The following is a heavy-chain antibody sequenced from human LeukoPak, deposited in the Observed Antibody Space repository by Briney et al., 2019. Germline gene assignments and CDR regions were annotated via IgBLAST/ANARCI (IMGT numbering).Heavy chain of an antibody. D-gene: IGHD2-15*01. CDR2: FDPEDGET. CDR1: GYTVTSIS. J-gene: IGHJ5*02. CDR3: ATTGDGVVAATNTGFDH. Sequence: GASVKVSCTVSGYTVTSISMHWVRQAPGKGLEWMGGFDPEDGETNYAQKFQGRVTMTEYTSTDTASMELSSMKSEDTAVYYCATTGDGVVAATNTGFDHWGQGTLVTVSS. V-gene: IGHV1-24*01.